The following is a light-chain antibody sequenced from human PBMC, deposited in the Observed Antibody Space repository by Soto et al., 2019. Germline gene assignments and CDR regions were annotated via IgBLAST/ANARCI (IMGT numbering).Light chain of an antibody. V-gene: IGLV2-14*03. CDR3: TSYTKNNLLVI. J-gene: IGLJ2*01. Sequence: QSALTQPASVSGSPGQSITISCTGTSSDIGAYDYVSWYQQHPGKAPKLLIYDVTHRPSGVSDRFSGSKSGNTASLTISGLQAEDEADYYCTSYTKNNLLVIFGGGTKVTVL. CDR2: DVT. CDR1: SSDIGAYDY.